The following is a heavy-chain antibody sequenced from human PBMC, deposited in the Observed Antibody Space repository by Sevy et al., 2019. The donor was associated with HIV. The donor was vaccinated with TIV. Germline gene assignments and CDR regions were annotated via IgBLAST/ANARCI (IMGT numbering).Heavy chain of an antibody. CDR3: ARNAAAGRPYYYYYMDV. V-gene: IGHV3-23*01. Sequence: GGSLRLSCAASGFTFSSYAMSWVRQAPGKGLEWVSAISGSGGSTYYADSVKGRFTISRDNSKNTLYLQMNSLRAEDTAVYYCARNAAAGRPYYYYYMDVWGKGTTVTVSS. CDR2: ISGSGGST. J-gene: IGHJ6*03. D-gene: IGHD6-13*01. CDR1: GFTFSSYA.